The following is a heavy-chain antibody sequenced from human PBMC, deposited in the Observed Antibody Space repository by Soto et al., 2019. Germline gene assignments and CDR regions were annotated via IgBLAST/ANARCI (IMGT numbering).Heavy chain of an antibody. V-gene: IGHV3-23*01. CDR3: AKAGIAVAGTLYYYYYGMDV. J-gene: IGHJ6*02. Sequence: GGSLRLSCAASGFTFSSYAMSWVRQAPGKGLEWVSAISGSGGSTYYADSVKGRFTISRDNSKNTLYLQMNSLRAEDTAVYYCAKAGIAVAGTLYYYYYGMDVWGQGTTVTVSS. D-gene: IGHD6-19*01. CDR2: ISGSGGST. CDR1: GFTFSSYA.